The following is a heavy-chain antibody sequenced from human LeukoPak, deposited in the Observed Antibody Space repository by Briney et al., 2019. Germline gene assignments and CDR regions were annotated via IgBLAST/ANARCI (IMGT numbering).Heavy chain of an antibody. CDR2: ISYDGSNK. Sequence: GGSLRLSCAASGFTFGSFGMHWVRQAPGKGLEWVAVISYDGSNKYYADSVKGRFTISRDNSKNTLYLQMNSLRAEDTAVYYCAKVRARGVIITGSFDYWGQGTLVTVSS. J-gene: IGHJ4*02. CDR3: AKVRARGVIITGSFDY. D-gene: IGHD3-10*01. V-gene: IGHV3-30*18. CDR1: GFTFGSFG.